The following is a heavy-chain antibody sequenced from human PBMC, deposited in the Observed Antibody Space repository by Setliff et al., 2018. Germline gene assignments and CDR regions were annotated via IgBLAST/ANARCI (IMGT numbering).Heavy chain of an antibody. CDR3: ARDKLRFLENWFDP. V-gene: IGHV3-21*01. Sequence: GSLRLSCAAFGFTFSSYSMNWVRQAPGKGLEWVSSISSSSSYIYYADSVKGRFTISRDNAKNSLYLQMNSLRAEDTAVYYCARDKLRFLENWFDPWGQGTLVTVSS. J-gene: IGHJ5*02. CDR2: ISSSSSYI. CDR1: GFTFSSYS. D-gene: IGHD3-3*01.